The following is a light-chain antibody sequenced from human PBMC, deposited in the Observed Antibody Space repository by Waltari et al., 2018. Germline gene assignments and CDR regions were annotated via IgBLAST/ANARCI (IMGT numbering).Light chain of an antibody. Sequence: QSALTQPPSASGSPGQSVTISCTGTRRHVGGYNTVSLYQQHPGKPPKLMIYEVSKRPSGVPDRFSGSKSGNTASLTVSGLQAEDEADYYCSSYAGSNNVFGTGTKVTVL. CDR3: SSYAGSNNV. CDR1: RRHVGGYNT. J-gene: IGLJ1*01. CDR2: EVS. V-gene: IGLV2-8*01.